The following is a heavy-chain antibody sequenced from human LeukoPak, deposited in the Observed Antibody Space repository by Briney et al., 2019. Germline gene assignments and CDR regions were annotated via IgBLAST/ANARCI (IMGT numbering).Heavy chain of an antibody. CDR2: IKEDGSAT. J-gene: IGHJ4*02. CDR1: GFTFCGQW. V-gene: IGHV3-7*04. CDR3: AMATR. Sequence: GGSLRLSCAASGFTFCGQWMSWVRQAPGKGLEWVTNIKEDGSATTYVDSVKGRFTTSRDNAKSSLYLQMNSLRVDDTAVYNCAMATRWGQGTLVTVSS.